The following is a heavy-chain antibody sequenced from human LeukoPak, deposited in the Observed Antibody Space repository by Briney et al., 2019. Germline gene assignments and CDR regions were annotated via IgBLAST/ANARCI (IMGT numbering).Heavy chain of an antibody. CDR1: GFTFIGYW. J-gene: IGHJ4*02. CDR2: INQDGSAK. V-gene: IGHV3-7*03. Sequence: GGSLRLSCAASGFTFIGYWMSWVRQAPGKGLEWVANINQDGSAKFYVDSVKGRFTISRDNAKNSLYLQMNSLRTEDTAVYYCVRDLDYWGQGTLVTVSS. CDR3: VRDLDY.